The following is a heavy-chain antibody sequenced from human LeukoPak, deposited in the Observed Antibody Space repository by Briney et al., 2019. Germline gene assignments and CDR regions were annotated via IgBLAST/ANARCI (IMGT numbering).Heavy chain of an antibody. CDR2: ISAYNGNT. CDR3: ARVEPRCSSTSCYRYYYYGMDV. CDR1: GYTFTSYG. D-gene: IGHD2-2*01. V-gene: IGHV1-18*01. Sequence: RASVKVSCKASGYTFTSYGISWVRQAPGQGLEWMGWISAYNGNTNYAQKLQGRVTMTTDTSTSTAYMELRSLRSDDTAMYYCARVEPRCSSTSCYRYYYYGMDVWGQGTTVTVSS. J-gene: IGHJ6*02.